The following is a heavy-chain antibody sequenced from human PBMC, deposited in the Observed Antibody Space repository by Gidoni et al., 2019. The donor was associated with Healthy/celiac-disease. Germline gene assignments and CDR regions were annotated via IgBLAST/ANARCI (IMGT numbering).Heavy chain of an antibody. J-gene: IGHJ6*02. CDR1: GFSLRTSGVG. V-gene: IGHV2-5*02. D-gene: IGHD3-3*01. Sequence: QITLKESGPTLVKPTQTLTLTCTFSGFSLRTSGVGVGWIRQPQGKDLEWLALIYWDDYKSYSPSQKSRLTSTKDTSKNQVVLTMTNMEPVDTATYYCAHTDDFWSYYGMDVWGQGTTVTVSS. CDR3: AHTDDFWSYYGMDV. CDR2: IYWDDYK.